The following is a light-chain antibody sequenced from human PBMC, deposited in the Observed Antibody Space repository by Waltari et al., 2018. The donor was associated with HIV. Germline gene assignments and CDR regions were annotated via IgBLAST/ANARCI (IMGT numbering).Light chain of an antibody. Sequence: QSALTQPPSVSGSPGQSVTISCTGTSSDVGTYNRVSWYQQPPGTAPKLIISEVSNRPSGVPNRFSGSKSGNTASLTISGLQAEDEADYYCCSYAASSTFVVFGGGTKLTVL. V-gene: IGLV2-18*02. CDR3: CSYAASSTFVV. CDR2: EVS. J-gene: IGLJ2*01. CDR1: SSDVGTYNR.